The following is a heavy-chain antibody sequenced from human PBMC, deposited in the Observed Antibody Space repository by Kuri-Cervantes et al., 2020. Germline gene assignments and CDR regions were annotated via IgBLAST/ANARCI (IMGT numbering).Heavy chain of an antibody. J-gene: IGHJ6*03. Sequence: GSLRLSCAVSGYSISSGYYWGWIRQPPGKGLEWIGSIYHSGSTYYNSSLKRRVTISEDTSKNQFSLKLSSVTAADTAVYYGARGSRNYYYYYMDVWGKGTTVTVSS. V-gene: IGHV4-38-2*01. D-gene: IGHD3-10*01. CDR2: IYHSGST. CDR1: GYSISSGYY. CDR3: ARGSRNYYYYYMDV.